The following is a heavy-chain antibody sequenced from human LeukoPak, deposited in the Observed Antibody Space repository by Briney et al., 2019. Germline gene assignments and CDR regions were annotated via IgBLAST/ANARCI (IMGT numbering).Heavy chain of an antibody. CDR3: ARVGEPGRAFDI. D-gene: IGHD2-21*01. CDR1: GGSISSYY. J-gene: IGHJ3*02. CDR2: IYTSGGT. V-gene: IGHV4-4*07. Sequence: SETLSLTCTVSGGSISSYYWSWIRQPAGKGLEWIGRIYTSGGTNYNPYLKSRVTMSVDTSKHQFSMKLSSVTAADTAVYYCARVGEPGRAFDIWGQGTMVTVSS.